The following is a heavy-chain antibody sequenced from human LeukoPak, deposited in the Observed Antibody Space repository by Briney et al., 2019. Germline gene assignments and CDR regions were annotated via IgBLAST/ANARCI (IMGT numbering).Heavy chain of an antibody. CDR2: IYYSGST. CDR1: GGSISSSSYY. D-gene: IGHD3-3*01. CDR3: ARLHSLTIFGVVIIEDFDY. J-gene: IGHJ4*02. Sequence: SETLSLTCTVSGGSISSSSYYWGWIRQPPGKGLEWIGSIYYSGSTYYNPSLKSRVTISVDTSKNQFSLKLSSVTAADTAVYYCARLHSLTIFGVVIIEDFDYWGQGTLVTVSS. V-gene: IGHV4-39*01.